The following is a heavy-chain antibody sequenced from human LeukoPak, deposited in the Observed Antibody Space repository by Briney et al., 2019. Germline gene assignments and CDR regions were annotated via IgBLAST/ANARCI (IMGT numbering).Heavy chain of an antibody. Sequence: SGGSLRLSCAASGFTFSSYEMNWVRQAPGKGLEWVSYISSSGSTIYYADSVKGRFTISRDNAKNSLYLQMNSLRAGDTAVYYCARADSDSSGYYYPYYYYMDVWGKGTTVTISS. V-gene: IGHV3-48*03. CDR3: ARADSDSSGYYYPYYYYMDV. D-gene: IGHD3-22*01. CDR1: GFTFSSYE. J-gene: IGHJ6*03. CDR2: ISSSGSTI.